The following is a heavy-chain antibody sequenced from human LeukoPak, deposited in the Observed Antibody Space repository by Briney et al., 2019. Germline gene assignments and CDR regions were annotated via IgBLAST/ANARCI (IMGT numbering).Heavy chain of an antibody. V-gene: IGHV3-21*01. Sequence: GGSLTLSRSPSGLTLSTYSMNWVRPPPGKGREWVSSISISSSYIYYAASVKGPFNISRDNAKYSLYLQMNSLRAEDTAVYYCARAGSEYYDDSKLGDWGQGTLVTVSS. CDR2: ISISSSYI. J-gene: IGHJ4*02. CDR1: GLTLSTYS. CDR3: ARAGSEYYDDSKLGD. D-gene: IGHD3-22*01.